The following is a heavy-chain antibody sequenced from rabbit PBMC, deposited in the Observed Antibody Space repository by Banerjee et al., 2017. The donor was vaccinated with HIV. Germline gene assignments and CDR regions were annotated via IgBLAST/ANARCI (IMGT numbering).Heavy chain of an antibody. D-gene: IGHD7-1*01. J-gene: IGHJ4*01. V-gene: IGHV1S40*01. CDR3: ARRYTAGYDGYHL. CDR1: GFSFSSSYY. Sequence: QSLEESGGDLVKPGASLTLTCTASGFSFSSSYYMCWVRQAPGKGLEWIGCIYTNSGSTYYASWAKGRFTITKTSSTTVTLQMTSLTAADTATYFCARRYTAGYDGYHLWGPGTLVTVS. CDR2: IYTNSGST.